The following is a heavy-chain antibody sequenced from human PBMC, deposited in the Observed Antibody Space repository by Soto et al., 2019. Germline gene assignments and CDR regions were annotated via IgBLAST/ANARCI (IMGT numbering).Heavy chain of an antibody. D-gene: IGHD6-6*01. Sequence: QVQLVQSGAEVKKPGASVKVSCKASGYTFTGYYMHLVRQAPGQGLEWMGWINPNSGGTNYAQKFPGRDTMTRDTSISTAYMELSRLRSDDTAVYYCARLIEYSSSDWFDPWGQGTLVTVSS. V-gene: IGHV1-2*02. CDR1: GYTFTGYY. CDR3: ARLIEYSSSDWFDP. J-gene: IGHJ5*02. CDR2: INPNSGGT.